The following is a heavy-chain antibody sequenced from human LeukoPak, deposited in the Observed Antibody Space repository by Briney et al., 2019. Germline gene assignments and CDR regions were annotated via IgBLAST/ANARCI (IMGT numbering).Heavy chain of an antibody. Sequence: PGGPLRLSCAASEFSFSSYWMSWVRQAPGKGLEWVANIKQDGSEKYYVDSVKGRFTISRDNAKNSLYLQMNSLRAEDTAVYYCARETGVVIYYFDYWGQGTLVTVSS. CDR3: ARETGVVIYYFDY. J-gene: IGHJ4*02. D-gene: IGHD3-3*01. CDR1: EFSFSSYW. V-gene: IGHV3-7*03. CDR2: IKQDGSEK.